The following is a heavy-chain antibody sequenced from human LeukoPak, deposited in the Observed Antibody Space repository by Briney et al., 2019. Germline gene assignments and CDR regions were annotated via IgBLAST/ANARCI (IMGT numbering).Heavy chain of an antibody. V-gene: IGHV1-69*01. Sequence: SVKVSCKASGGTFSSYAISWVRQAPGQGLEWMGGIIPIFGTANYAQKFQGRVTITADESTSTAYMELSSLRSEDTAVYYRARNKPSSRGVISGYFDYWGQGTLVTVSS. CDR3: ARNKPSSRGVISGYFDY. CDR1: GGTFSSYA. CDR2: IIPIFGTA. D-gene: IGHD3-10*01. J-gene: IGHJ4*02.